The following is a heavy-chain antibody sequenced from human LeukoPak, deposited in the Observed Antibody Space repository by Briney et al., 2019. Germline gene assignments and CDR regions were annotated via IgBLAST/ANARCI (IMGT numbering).Heavy chain of an antibody. D-gene: IGHD3-16*02. Sequence: GGSLRLSCEGSAFIFSGHWMNWVRQTPGKGLEWVASIKEDGSERQYVDSVKGRFSISRENAKNSLSLEMSYLTVEDTAVYYCTREWRGIASHYSGMDVWGQGTAVIVSS. CDR1: AFIFSGHW. V-gene: IGHV3-7*03. CDR2: IKEDGSER. CDR3: TREWRGIASHYSGMDV. J-gene: IGHJ6*02.